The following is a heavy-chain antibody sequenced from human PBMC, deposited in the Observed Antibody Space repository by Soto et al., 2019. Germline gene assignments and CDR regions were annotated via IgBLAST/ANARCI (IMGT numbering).Heavy chain of an antibody. CDR3: ARICVDTAMGHRAFDI. CDR1: GFTFDDYA. CDR2: ISWNSGDI. V-gene: IGHV3-9*01. J-gene: IGHJ3*02. D-gene: IGHD5-18*01. Sequence: GGSLRLSCAASGFTFDDYAMHWVRQGPGKGLEWVSSISWNSGDIVYADSVKGRFTISRDNPKNSLYLQMNSLRAEDTAFYFCARICVDTAMGHRAFDIWGQGTMVTVSS.